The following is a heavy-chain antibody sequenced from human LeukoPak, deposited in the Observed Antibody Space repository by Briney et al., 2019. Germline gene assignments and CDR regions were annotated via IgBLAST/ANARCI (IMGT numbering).Heavy chain of an antibody. D-gene: IGHD3-22*01. J-gene: IGHJ4*02. CDR2: INPSGGRT. CDR1: GYTFTSYY. CDR3: ARAVDYYDSSGYYSFVPYFDY. V-gene: IGHV1-46*01. Sequence: ASVKVSCKASGYTFTSYYMHWVRQAPGQGLEWMGIINPSGGRTSYAQKFQGRVTMTRDMSTSTVYMELSGLRSEDTAVYYCARAVDYYDSSGYYSFVPYFDYWGQGTLVTVSS.